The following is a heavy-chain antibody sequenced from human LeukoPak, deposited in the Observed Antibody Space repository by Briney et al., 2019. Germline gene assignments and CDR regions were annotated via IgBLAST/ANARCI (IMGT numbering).Heavy chain of an antibody. Sequence: SETLSLTCAVYGGSFGGYYWSWIRQPPGKGLEWIGEINHSGSTNYNPSLKSRVTISVDTSKNQFSLKLSSVTAADTAVYYCARGRRKIKIGYCSGGSCYRADWFDPWGQGTLVTVSS. CDR2: INHSGST. CDR1: GGSFGGYY. V-gene: IGHV4-34*01. CDR3: ARGRRKIKIGYCSGGSCYRADWFDP. J-gene: IGHJ5*02. D-gene: IGHD2-15*01.